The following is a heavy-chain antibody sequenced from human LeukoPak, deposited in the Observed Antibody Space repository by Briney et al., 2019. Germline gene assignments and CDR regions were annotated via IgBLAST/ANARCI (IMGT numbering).Heavy chain of an antibody. CDR1: GGSISSGSDY. V-gene: IGHV4-61*02. D-gene: IGHD5-18*01. CDR2: IYTSGST. Sequence: SETLSLTCTVSGGSISSGSDYWSWIRQPAGKGLEWIGRIYTSGSTNYNPSLKSRVTISVDTSKNQFSLRLSSVTAADTAVYYCAREAPGYSYGPSYYFDSWGQGTLVTVSS. CDR3: AREAPGYSYGPSYYFDS. J-gene: IGHJ4*02.